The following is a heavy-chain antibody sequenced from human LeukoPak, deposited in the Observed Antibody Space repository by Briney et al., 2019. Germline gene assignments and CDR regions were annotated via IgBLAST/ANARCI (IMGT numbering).Heavy chain of an antibody. CDR3: ARDAVPIDY. D-gene: IGHD2-2*01. J-gene: IGHJ4*02. CDR2: IYYSGST. Sequence: SETLSLTCTVSGGSIRTSSYYWGWIRQPPGKGLEWIGSIYYSGSTYYNPSLKSRVTISVDTSKNQFSLKLSSVTAADTAVYYCARDAVPIDYWGQGTLVTVSS. V-gene: IGHV4-39*02. CDR1: GGSIRTSSYY.